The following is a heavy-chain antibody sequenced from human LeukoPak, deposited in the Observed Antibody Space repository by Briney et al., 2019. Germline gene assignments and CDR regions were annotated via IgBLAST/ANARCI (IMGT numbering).Heavy chain of an antibody. CDR1: GFTFSNAW. V-gene: IGHV3-23*01. D-gene: IGHD6-19*01. J-gene: IGHJ6*02. Sequence: PGGSLRLSCAASGFTFSNAWMNWVRQAPGKGLEWVSVISGSGDITYYADSVKGRFTISRDNSKNTVYLQMNSLRAEDTAVYYCAKALGQWLVSGNGVDVWGQGTTVTVSS. CDR2: ISGSGDIT. CDR3: AKALGQWLVSGNGVDV.